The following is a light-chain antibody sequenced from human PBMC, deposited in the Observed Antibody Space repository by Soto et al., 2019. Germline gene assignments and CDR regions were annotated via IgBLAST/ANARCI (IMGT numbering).Light chain of an antibody. V-gene: IGKV1-39*01. J-gene: IGKJ1*01. CDR3: QQSFSPLWT. CDR1: QSVSSSY. CDR2: AAS. Sequence: TQSPGTLSLSPGERATLSCRASQSVSSSYLAWYQQKPGKAPKLLIYAASSMQSGVPSRFSGSGSETDFTLTISSLQPDDSATYYCQQSFSPLWTFGQGTKVEV.